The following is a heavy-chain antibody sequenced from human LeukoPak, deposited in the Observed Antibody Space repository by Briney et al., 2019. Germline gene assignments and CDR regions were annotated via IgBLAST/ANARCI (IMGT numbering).Heavy chain of an antibody. CDR1: GYTFTSYG. J-gene: IGHJ3*02. Sequence: ASVKVSCKASGYTFTSYGISWVRQAPGQGLEWMGWISAYNGNTNYAQKLQGRVTMTTDTSTSTAYMELRSLRSDDTAVYYCARDDSGYYDSSGYTDAFDIWGQGTWSPSLQ. CDR2: ISAYNGNT. D-gene: IGHD3-22*01. CDR3: ARDDSGYYDSSGYTDAFDI. V-gene: IGHV1-18*01.